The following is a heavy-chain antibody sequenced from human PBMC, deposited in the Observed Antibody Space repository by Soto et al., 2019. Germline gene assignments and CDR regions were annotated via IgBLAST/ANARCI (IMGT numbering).Heavy chain of an antibody. CDR1: GGSISSYY. Sequence: PSETLSLTCTVSGGSISSYYWSWIRQPPGKGLEWIGYIYYSGSTNYNPSLKSRVTISVDTSKNQFSLKLSSVTAADTAVYYCARDGIAAAGFGYYGMDVWGQGTTVTVSS. CDR3: ARDGIAAAGFGYYGMDV. J-gene: IGHJ6*02. CDR2: IYYSGST. V-gene: IGHV4-59*01. D-gene: IGHD6-13*01.